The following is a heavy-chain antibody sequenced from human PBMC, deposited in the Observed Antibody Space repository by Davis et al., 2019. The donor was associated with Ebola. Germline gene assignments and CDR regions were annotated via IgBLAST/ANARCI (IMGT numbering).Heavy chain of an antibody. CDR1: GGSLSGYF. D-gene: IGHD4-17*01. V-gene: IGHV4-34*01. Sequence: GSLRLSCAVSGGSLSGYFWNWIRQTPGKGPEWIGEVNYLGSAKYNPSLKSRVTISVDTSKNQFSLKLSSVTAADTAVYYCARVATTVTTGWFDPWGQGTLVTVSS. CDR3: ARVATTVTTGWFDP. J-gene: IGHJ5*02. CDR2: VNYLGSA.